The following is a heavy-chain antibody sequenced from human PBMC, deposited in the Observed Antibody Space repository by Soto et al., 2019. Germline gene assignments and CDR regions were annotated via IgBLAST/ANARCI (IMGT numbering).Heavy chain of an antibody. CDR1: GDSVTSGSYY. D-gene: IGHD6-13*01. V-gene: IGHV4-61*01. J-gene: IGHJ5*02. CDR2: INHSGST. CDR3: ARRSYSSSWSGYSGPKPTRLRWFDP. Sequence: PSETLSLTCIVSGDSVTSGSYYWTWLRQPPGKGLEWIGEINHSGSTNYNPSLKGRVTISVDTSKNQFSLKLSSVTAADTAVYYCARRSYSSSWSGYSGPKPTRLRWFDPWGQGTLVTVS.